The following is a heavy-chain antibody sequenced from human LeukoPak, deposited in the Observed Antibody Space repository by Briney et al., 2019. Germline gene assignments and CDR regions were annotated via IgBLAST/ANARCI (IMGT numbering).Heavy chain of an antibody. J-gene: IGHJ4*02. CDR3: AKENGYNNYFDH. D-gene: IGHD5-24*01. CDR1: LCTFSTYA. Sequence: PGGSLRLSCAASLCTFSTYAMSWLRQAPGKGLEWVSAISGSGGSTNYADSVKGRFTISRDNSKNTLYLQMNSLRAEDTAVYYCAKENGYNNYFDHWGQETLVTVSS. CDR2: ISGSGGST. V-gene: IGHV3-23*01.